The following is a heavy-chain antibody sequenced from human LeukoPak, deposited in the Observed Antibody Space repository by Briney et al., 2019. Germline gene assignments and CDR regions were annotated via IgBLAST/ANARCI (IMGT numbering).Heavy chain of an antibody. V-gene: IGHV3-23*01. D-gene: IGHD2-2*01. CDR2: ISGSGGST. CDR3: AKAFCSSTSCQNDWGGLDYYYGMDV. Sequence: GGSLRLSCAASGFTFSSYAMSWVRQAPGKGLEWVSAISGSGGSTYYADSVKGRFTISRDNSKNTLYLRMNSLRAEDTAVYYCAKAFCSSTSCQNDWGGLDYYYGMDVWGQGTTVTVSS. J-gene: IGHJ6*02. CDR1: GFTFSSYA.